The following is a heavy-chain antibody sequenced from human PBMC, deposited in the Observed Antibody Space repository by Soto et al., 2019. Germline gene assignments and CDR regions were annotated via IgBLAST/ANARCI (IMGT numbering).Heavy chain of an antibody. V-gene: IGHV3-53*01. J-gene: IGHJ5*02. CDR1: GFTVSSNY. Sequence: PGGSLRLSCAASGFTVSSNYMSWVRQAPGKGLEWVSVIYSGGSTYYADSVKGRFTISRDNSKNTLYLQMNSLRAEDTAVYYCARDHRETGTTSWFDPWGQGTLVTVSS. CDR2: IYSGGST. D-gene: IGHD1-1*01. CDR3: ARDHRETGTTSWFDP.